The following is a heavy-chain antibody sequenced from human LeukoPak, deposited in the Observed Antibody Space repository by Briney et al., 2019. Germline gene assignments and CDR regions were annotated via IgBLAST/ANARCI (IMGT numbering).Heavy chain of an antibody. D-gene: IGHD3-22*01. CDR1: GYTFTSYG. V-gene: IGHV1-18*01. Sequence: GASVTVSCKASGYTFTSYGISWVRQAPGQGLEWMGWISAYNGNTNYAQKLQGRVTMTTDTSTSTAYMELRSVRADDTAVYYCARDVVEVPFDPWGQGTLVTVSS. J-gene: IGHJ5*02. CDR3: ARDVVEVPFDP. CDR2: ISAYNGNT.